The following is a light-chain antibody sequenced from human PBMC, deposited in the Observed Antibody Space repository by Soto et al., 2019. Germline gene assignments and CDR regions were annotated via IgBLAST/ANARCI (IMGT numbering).Light chain of an antibody. CDR3: QQYNNWPPIT. CDR2: GAS. V-gene: IGKV3-15*01. Sequence: EIVLTQSPVTRSLSPAERSTLSCMASQSVSSNLAWYQQKPGQAPRLLIYGASTRATGIPARFSGSGSGTEFTLTISSLQSEDFAVYYCQQYNNWPPITFGQGTRLEIK. CDR1: QSVSSN. J-gene: IGKJ5*01.